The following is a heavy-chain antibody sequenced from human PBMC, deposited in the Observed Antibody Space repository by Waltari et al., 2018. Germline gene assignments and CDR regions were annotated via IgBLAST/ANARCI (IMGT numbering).Heavy chain of an antibody. D-gene: IGHD5-12*01. CDR3: ARHTEMATRYYFDY. J-gene: IGHJ4*02. V-gene: IGHV4-38-2*01. CDR1: GYSISSGYY. Sequence: QVQLQESGPGLVKPSETLSLTCAVSGYSISSGYYWGWIRQPPGKGLEWIGSIYHSGSTYYNPSLKSRVTISVDTSKNQFSLKLSSVTAADPAVYYCARHTEMATRYYFDYWGQGTLVTVSS. CDR2: IYHSGST.